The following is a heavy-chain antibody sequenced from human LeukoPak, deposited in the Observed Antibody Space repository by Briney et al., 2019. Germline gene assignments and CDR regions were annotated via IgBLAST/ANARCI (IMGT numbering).Heavy chain of an antibody. Sequence: GGSLRLSCAASGFTFSSYAMSWVRQAPGKGLEWVSAISGSGGSTYYADSVKGRFTISRDNSKNTLYLQMNSLRAEDTAVYYCARDPSPEYSGSYYYFDYWGQGTLVTVSS. CDR1: GFTFSSYA. V-gene: IGHV3-23*01. CDR3: ARDPSPEYSGSYYYFDY. D-gene: IGHD1-26*01. CDR2: ISGSGGST. J-gene: IGHJ4*02.